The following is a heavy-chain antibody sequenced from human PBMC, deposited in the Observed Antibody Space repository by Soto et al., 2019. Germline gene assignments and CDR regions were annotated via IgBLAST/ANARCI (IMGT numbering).Heavy chain of an antibody. CDR1: GFTFSSYA. V-gene: IGHV3-64*01. Sequence: EVQLVESGGGLVQPGGSLRLSCAASGFTFSSYAMHWVRQAPGKGLEYVSAISSNGGSTYYANSVKGRFTISRDNSKNTLYLQMGRLRAEDMAVYYCARGPGYYFDDWGQGTLVTVSS. J-gene: IGHJ4*02. CDR2: ISSNGGST. CDR3: ARGPGYYFDD.